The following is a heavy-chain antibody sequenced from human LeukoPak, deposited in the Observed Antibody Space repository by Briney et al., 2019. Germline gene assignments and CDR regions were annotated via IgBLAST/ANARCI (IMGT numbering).Heavy chain of an antibody. CDR3: ARVRRIQLWSRNYYYYYGMDV. V-gene: IGHV4-31*03. J-gene: IGHJ6*02. Sequence: PSQTLSLTCTVSGGSISSGNYYYSWIRQHPGKGLEWIGYIYYSGSTYYNPSLKSRVTISVDTSKNQFSLKLSSVTAADTAVYYCARVRRIQLWSRNYYYYYGMDVWGQGTTVTVSS. CDR1: GGSISSGNYY. D-gene: IGHD5-18*01. CDR2: IYYSGST.